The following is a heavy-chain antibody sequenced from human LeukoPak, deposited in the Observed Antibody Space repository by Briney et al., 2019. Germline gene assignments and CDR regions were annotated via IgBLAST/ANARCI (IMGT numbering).Heavy chain of an antibody. CDR3: VQEGPRGLAFDI. V-gene: IGHV3-23*05. CDR1: GFIFSSYG. J-gene: IGHJ3*02. Sequence: PGGSLRLSCAASGFIFSSYGMNWVRQAPGKGLEWVSGIYKNGRERYADSVMGRFTISRDNSKKTLYLQMNSLRAEDTAVYYCVQEGPRGLAFDIWGQGTKVTVSS. CDR2: IYKNGRER.